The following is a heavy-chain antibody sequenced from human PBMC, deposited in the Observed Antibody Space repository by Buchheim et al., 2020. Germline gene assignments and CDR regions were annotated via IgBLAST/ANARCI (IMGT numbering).Heavy chain of an antibody. CDR3: ARDAVGATTYVQH. CDR2: IGARSGTT. V-gene: IGHV3-23*01. Sequence: EVQLLESGGNLVQPGGSLRLSCAASGFTFSTNDMSWVRQAPGKGLEWVSAIGARSGTTYYADSVKGRFTISRDTSRNTLYLQMSSLRAEDTAVYYCARDAVGATTYVQHWGQGTL. CDR1: GFTFSTND. D-gene: IGHD1-26*01. J-gene: IGHJ1*01.